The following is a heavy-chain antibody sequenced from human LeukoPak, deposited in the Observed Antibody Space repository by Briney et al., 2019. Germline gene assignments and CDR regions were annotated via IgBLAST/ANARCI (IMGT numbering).Heavy chain of an antibody. CDR2: IYYSGST. D-gene: IGHD1-26*01. V-gene: IGHV4-59*01. CDR3: ARDQVVGATHRYYYYGMDV. CDR1: GGSISSYY. J-gene: IGHJ6*02. Sequence: PSETLSLTCTVSGGSISSYYWSWIRQPPGKGLEWIGYIYYSGSTNYNPSLKSRVTISVDTSKNQFSLKLSSVTAADTAVYYRARDQVVGATHRYYYYGMDVWGQGTTVTVSS.